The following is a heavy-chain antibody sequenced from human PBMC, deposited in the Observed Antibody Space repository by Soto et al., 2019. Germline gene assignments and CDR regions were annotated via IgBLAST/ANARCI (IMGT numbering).Heavy chain of an antibody. V-gene: IGHV1-2*04. CDR3: ARAGGYDSSGYYYLDY. CDR2: INPNSGGT. J-gene: IGHJ4*02. CDR1: GYTFTGYY. D-gene: IGHD3-22*01. Sequence: ASVKVSCKASGYTFTGYYMHWVRQAPGQGLEWMGWINPNSGGTNYAQKFQGWVTMTRDTSISTAYMELSRLRSDDTAVYYCARAGGYDSSGYYYLDYWGQGTLVTVSS.